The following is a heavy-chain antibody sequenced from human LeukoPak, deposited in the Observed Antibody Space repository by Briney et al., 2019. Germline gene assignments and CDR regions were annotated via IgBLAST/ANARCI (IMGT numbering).Heavy chain of an antibody. Sequence: PSETLSLTCTVSSASVTDYYWSWIRQSPGKGLEWISYIHHSGNSDYNPSLRSRVTTSLDTSKNQFSLNLISVTAADTAVYYCTRGHWGLQSWSQGTLVTVSS. CDR1: SASVTDYY. CDR3: TRGHWGLQS. D-gene: IGHD7-27*01. V-gene: IGHV4-59*02. J-gene: IGHJ5*02. CDR2: IHHSGNS.